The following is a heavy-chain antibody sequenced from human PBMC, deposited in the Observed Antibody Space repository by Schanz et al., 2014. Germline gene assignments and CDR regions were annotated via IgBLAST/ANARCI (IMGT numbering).Heavy chain of an antibody. CDR2: ISAYNGNM. CDR1: GYSFNLFG. D-gene: IGHD3-22*01. V-gene: IGHV1-18*04. CDR3: VRDGDERLVVIFDQ. J-gene: IGHJ4*02. Sequence: VQLVESGAEVQKPGASVMLSCKTSGYSFNLFGVSWVRQAPGQGLEWMGWISAYNGNMNYAPKFQGRVTMTTDTATSTAYMELRNLRSDDTAVYYCVRDGDERLVVIFDQWGQGTLVTVSS.